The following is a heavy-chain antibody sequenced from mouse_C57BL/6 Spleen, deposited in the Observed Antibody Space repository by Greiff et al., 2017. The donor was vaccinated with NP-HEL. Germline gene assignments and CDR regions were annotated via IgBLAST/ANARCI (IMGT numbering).Heavy chain of an antibody. Sequence: EVKLMESEGGLVQPGSSMKLSCTASGFTFSDYYMAWVRQVPEKGLEWVANINYDGSSTYYLDSLKSRFIISRDNAKNILYLQMSSLKSEDTATYYCARGYYSNYPYYFDYWGQGTTLTVSS. CDR2: INYDGSST. J-gene: IGHJ2*01. CDR3: ARGYYSNYPYYFDY. D-gene: IGHD2-5*01. CDR1: GFTFSDYY. V-gene: IGHV5-16*01.